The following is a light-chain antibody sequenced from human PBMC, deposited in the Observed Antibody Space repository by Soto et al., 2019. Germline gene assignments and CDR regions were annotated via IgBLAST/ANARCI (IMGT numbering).Light chain of an antibody. J-gene: IGLJ3*02. CDR2: RNN. CDR1: SSNIGGNF. V-gene: IGLV1-47*01. CDR3: AAWDDSLSRVV. Sequence: QSVLTQPPSASGTPGLRVTISCSGSSSNIGGNFVFWYQRLPGTAPKLLIFRNNQRPSGVPDRFSGSKSDTSASLAISGLRSEDEADYFCAAWDDSLSRVVFGGGTKLTVL.